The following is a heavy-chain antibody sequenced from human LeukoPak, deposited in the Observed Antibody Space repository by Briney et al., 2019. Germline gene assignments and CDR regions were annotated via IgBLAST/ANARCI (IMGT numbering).Heavy chain of an antibody. CDR2: INHSGST. CDR3: ARHGWRWLPLPASIDY. CDR1: GGSFSGYY. Sequence: SETLSLTCAVYGGSFSGYYWSWIRQPPGKGLEWIGEINHSGSTNYNPSLKSRVTISVDTSKNQFSLKLSSVTAADTAVYYCARHGWRWLPLPASIDYWGQGTLVTVSS. D-gene: IGHD5-24*01. V-gene: IGHV4-34*01. J-gene: IGHJ4*02.